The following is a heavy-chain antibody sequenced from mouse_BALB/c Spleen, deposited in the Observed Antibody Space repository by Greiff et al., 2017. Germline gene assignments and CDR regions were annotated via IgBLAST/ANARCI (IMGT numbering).Heavy chain of an antibody. J-gene: IGHJ3*01. D-gene: IGHD1-1*01. CDR1: GYTFTSYV. V-gene: IGHV1-14*01. CDR3: ARSYYYGSSRWFAY. CDR2: INPYNDGT. Sequence: VQLQQSGPELVKPGASVKMSCKASGYTFTSYVMHWVKQKPGQGLEWIGYINPYNDGTKYNEKFKGKATLTSDKSSSTAYMELSSLTSEDSAVYYCARSYYYGSSRWFAYWGQGTLVTVSA.